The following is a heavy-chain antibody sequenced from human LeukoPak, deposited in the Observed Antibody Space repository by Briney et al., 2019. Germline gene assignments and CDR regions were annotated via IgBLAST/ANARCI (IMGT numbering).Heavy chain of an antibody. CDR1: GGSFSGYY. V-gene: IGHV4-34*01. J-gene: IGHJ4*02. Sequence: SETLSLTCAVYGGSFSGYYWSWIRQPPGKGLEWIGEINHSGSSNYNPSLKSRVTISVDTSKNQFSLKLSSVTAADTAVYYCARGFGGRSAAFDYWGQGTLVTVSS. CDR2: INHSGSS. CDR3: ARGFGGRSAAFDY. D-gene: IGHD4-23*01.